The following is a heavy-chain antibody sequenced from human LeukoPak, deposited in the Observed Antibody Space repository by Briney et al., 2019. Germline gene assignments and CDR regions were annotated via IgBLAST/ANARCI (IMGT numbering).Heavy chain of an antibody. V-gene: IGHV4-59*01. Sequence: SETLSLTCTVSGGSISSYYWSWIRQPPGKGLEWIGYIYYSGSTNYNPSLKSRVTISVDTSKNQFSLKLSSVTAADTAVYYCARVKYDSSGYYGILDYWGQGTLVTVSS. J-gene: IGHJ4*02. CDR2: IYYSGST. CDR3: ARVKYDSSGYYGILDY. CDR1: GGSISSYY. D-gene: IGHD3-22*01.